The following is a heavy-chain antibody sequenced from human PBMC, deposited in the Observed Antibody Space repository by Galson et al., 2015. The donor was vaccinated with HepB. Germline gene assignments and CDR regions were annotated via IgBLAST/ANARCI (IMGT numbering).Heavy chain of an antibody. CDR3: AKVDGSGSYFGSYNWFDP. CDR1: GFTFSSYA. CDR2: ISGSGGST. D-gene: IGHD3-10*01. Sequence: SLRLSCAASGFTFSSYAMSWVRQAPGKGLEWVSAISGSGGSTYYADSVKGRFTISRDNSKNTLYLQMNSLRAEDTAVYYCAKVDGSGSYFGSYNWFDPWGQGTLVTVSS. V-gene: IGHV3-23*01. J-gene: IGHJ5*02.